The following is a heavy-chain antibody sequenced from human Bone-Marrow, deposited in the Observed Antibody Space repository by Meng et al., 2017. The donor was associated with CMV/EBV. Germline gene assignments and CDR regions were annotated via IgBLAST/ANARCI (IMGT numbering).Heavy chain of an antibody. Sequence: GGSLRLSCAASGFTFSSYEINWVRQAPGRGLEWVSCIGCGGGRIFYADSVKGRFTISRNNAKNSVYLQMNSLRAEDTAVYYCARDPGEGSYGMDVWGRGTAVTGSS. CDR2: IGCGGGRI. V-gene: IGHV3-48*03. D-gene: IGHD1-14*01. J-gene: IGHJ6*01. CDR1: GFTFSSYE. CDR3: ARDPGEGSYGMDV.